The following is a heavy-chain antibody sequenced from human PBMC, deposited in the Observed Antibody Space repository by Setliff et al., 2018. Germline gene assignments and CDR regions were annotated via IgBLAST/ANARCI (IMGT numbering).Heavy chain of an antibody. CDR1: GGTFSSYA. Sequence: ASVKVSCKASGGTFSSYAISWVRQAPGQGLEWMGRIIPIFGTANYAQKFQGRVTITADKSTSTAYMDLSSLRSEDSAVYYCARDRGGTAIANWFDRWGQGTLVTVSS. CDR2: IIPIFGTA. J-gene: IGHJ5*02. CDR3: ARDRGGTAIANWFDR. D-gene: IGHD2-21*01. V-gene: IGHV1-69*06.